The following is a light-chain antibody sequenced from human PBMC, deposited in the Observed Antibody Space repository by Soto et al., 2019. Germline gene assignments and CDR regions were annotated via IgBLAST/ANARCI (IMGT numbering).Light chain of an antibody. V-gene: IGLV4-69*01. CDR2: LNSDGSH. CDR3: QTWGTGIRV. Sequence: QLVLTQPPSASASLGASVKLTCTLSSGHISYAIAWHQQQPEKGPRYLMKLNSDGSHSKGDGIPDRFSGSSSGAERYLTISSLQSEDEADYYCQTWGTGIRVFGGGTKLTVL. J-gene: IGLJ3*02. CDR1: SGHISYA.